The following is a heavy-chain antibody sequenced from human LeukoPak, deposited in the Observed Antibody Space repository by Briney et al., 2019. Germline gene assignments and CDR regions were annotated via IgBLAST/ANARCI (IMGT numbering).Heavy chain of an antibody. CDR1: GFTFSSNS. D-gene: IGHD6-13*01. V-gene: IGHV3-21*04. CDR3: ARSLALAAAGTPDY. Sequence: PGGSLRLSCAASGFTFSSNSMNWGRQAPGKGLEWVSSISSSSSYIYYADSVKGRFTISRDNSKNTLYLQMNSLRAEDTAVYYCARSLALAAAGTPDYWGQGTLVTVSS. CDR2: ISSSSSYI. J-gene: IGHJ4*02.